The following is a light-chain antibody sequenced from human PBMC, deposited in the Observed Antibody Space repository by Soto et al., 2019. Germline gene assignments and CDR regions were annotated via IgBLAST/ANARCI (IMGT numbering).Light chain of an antibody. Sequence: EIVMTQSPATLSVSPGERATLSCRASQSVSRNLAWYQQKPGQAPRLLIYGASTRATGVPARFSGSGSGTEFTLTISSLQSEDIVVYYGQQQSDWWYTFGQGTKLEIK. V-gene: IGKV3-15*01. CDR1: QSVSRN. CDR2: GAS. J-gene: IGKJ2*01. CDR3: QQQSDWWYT.